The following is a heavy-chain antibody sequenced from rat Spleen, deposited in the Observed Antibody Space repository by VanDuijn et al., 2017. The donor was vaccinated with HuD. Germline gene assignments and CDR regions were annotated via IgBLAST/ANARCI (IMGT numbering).Heavy chain of an antibody. D-gene: IGHD4-3*01. J-gene: IGHJ3*01. CDR2: ISTGDDDT. CDR1: GFTFSDFD. CDR3: ARLGGLRNWFAY. V-gene: IGHV5S23*01. Sequence: EVQLVESGGGLVQPGRSLNLSCEASGFTFSDFDMAWVRQAPAKGLEWVASISTGDDDTYYLDSVKGRFIISRDDEESTLYLQMDSLRSEDTATYFCARLGGLRNWFAYWGQGTLVTVSS.